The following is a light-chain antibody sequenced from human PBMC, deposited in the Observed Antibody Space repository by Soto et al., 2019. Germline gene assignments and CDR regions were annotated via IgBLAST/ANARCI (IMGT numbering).Light chain of an antibody. V-gene: IGLV2-11*01. CDR1: SSDVGGFNY. Sequence: QSALTQPRSVSGSPGQSVTISCTGTSSDVGGFNYVSWYQQHPGKAPKLMIYHVNMRPSGVPDRFSGSKSGNTASLTISGLQDEDEADYFCCSYAGTYTYVFGIGTKVTVL. J-gene: IGLJ1*01. CDR2: HVN. CDR3: CSYAGTYTYV.